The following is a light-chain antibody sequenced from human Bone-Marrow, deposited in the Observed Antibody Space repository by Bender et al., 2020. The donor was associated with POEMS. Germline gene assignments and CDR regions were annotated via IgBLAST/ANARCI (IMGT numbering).Light chain of an antibody. CDR1: DLGDKY. Sequence: SYEVTQPPSVSESPGQTASITCSGDDLGDKYVAWYQQKPGQSPVLVIYQDTKRPSGIPERFSGSNSGNTATLTISGTQAMDEADYYCQAWDTYSVMFGGGTKLTVL. CDR3: QAWDTYSVM. J-gene: IGLJ3*02. CDR2: QDT. V-gene: IGLV3-1*01.